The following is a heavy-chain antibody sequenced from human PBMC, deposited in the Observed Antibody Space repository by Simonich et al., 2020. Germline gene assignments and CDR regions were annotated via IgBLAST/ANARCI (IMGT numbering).Heavy chain of an antibody. V-gene: IGHV4-59*01. J-gene: IGHJ4*02. D-gene: IGHD2-15*01. CDR1: GGSISSYY. Sequence: QVQLQESGPGLVKPSETLSLTCTVSGGSISSYYWSWIRQPPGKGLEWIGYIYYSGRTNYNPSIKRRVTISVDTSKNQFSLKLSSVTAADTAVYYCARGGLYFDYWGQGTLVTVSS. CDR2: IYYSGRT. CDR3: ARGGLYFDY.